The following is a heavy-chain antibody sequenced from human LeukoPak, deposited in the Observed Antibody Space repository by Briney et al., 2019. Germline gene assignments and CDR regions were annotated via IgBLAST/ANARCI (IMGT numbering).Heavy chain of an antibody. Sequence: SETLSLTCTVSGYSISSGYYWGWIRQPPGKGLEWIGSIYHSGSTYYNPSLKSRVAISVDTSKNQFSLKLSSVTAADTAVYYCARAQNYYDSSGYPNWFDPWGQGTLVTVSS. J-gene: IGHJ5*02. V-gene: IGHV4-38-2*02. D-gene: IGHD3-22*01. CDR1: GYSISSGYY. CDR3: ARAQNYYDSSGYPNWFDP. CDR2: IYHSGST.